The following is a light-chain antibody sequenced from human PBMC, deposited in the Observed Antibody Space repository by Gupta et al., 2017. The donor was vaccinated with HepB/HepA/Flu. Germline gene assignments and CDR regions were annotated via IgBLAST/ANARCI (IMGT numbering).Light chain of an antibody. Sequence: QAGLTQPPSVSKGLRQTATLTCTGNSNNVGNQGAAWLQQHQGHPPKLLSYRNNNRPSGISERLSASRSGNTASLTITGLQPEDGADYYCSAWDSSLNAVVFGGGTKLTVL. V-gene: IGLV10-54*01. CDR3: SAWDSSLNAVV. J-gene: IGLJ2*01. CDR1: SNNVGNQG. CDR2: RNN.